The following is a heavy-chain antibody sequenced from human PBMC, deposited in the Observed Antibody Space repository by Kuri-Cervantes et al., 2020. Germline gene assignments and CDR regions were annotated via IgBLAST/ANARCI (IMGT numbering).Heavy chain of an antibody. D-gene: IGHD3-9*01. CDR2: INPNSGGT. Sequence: ASVKVSCKASGYTFTGYYMHWVRQAPGQGLEWMGWINPNSGGTNYAQKFQGRVTMTRDTSISTAYMELSRLRSDDTAVYYCARGRTLRYFDWQTWHLLLWGQGTLVTVSS. CDR3: ARGRTLRYFDWQTWHLLL. V-gene: IGHV1-2*02. CDR1: GYTFTGYY. J-gene: IGHJ4*02.